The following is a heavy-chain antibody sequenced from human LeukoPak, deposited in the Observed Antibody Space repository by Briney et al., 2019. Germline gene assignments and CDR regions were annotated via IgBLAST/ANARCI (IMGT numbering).Heavy chain of an antibody. V-gene: IGHV3-21*01. D-gene: IGHD4-17*01. CDR1: GFTFSSYS. Sequence: PGGSLRLSCAASGFTFSSYSMNWVRQAPGKGLEWVSSISSSSSYIYYADSVKGRFTISRGNAKNSLYLQMNSLRAEDTAVYYCARDGDYSRWPIIDYWGQGTLVTVSS. CDR2: ISSSSSYI. CDR3: ARDGDYSRWPIIDY. J-gene: IGHJ4*02.